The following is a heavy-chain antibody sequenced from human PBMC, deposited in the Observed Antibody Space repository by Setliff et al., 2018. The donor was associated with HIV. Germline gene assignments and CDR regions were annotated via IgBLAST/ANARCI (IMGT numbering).Heavy chain of an antibody. D-gene: IGHD3-10*01. V-gene: IGHV4-34*01. CDR1: GGSISGF. Sequence: SETLSLTCAVYGGSISGFWSWIRQSPGKGLEGRGEINHCGSTNYNPSLKSRVTISVDTSKNQFSVKLTSVTAADTAVYYCARSVIGYYYYGMDVWGQGTLVTVSS. CDR3: ARSVIGYYYYGMDV. CDR2: INHCGST. J-gene: IGHJ6*02.